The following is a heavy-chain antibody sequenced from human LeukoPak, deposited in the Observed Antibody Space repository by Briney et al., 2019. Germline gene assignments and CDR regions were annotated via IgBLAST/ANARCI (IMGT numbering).Heavy chain of an antibody. CDR2: IGSYGDYI. CDR1: GFTFSTSY. Sequence: PGGSLRLSCAAAGFTFSTSYMSWVRQAPGKGLEWVSSIGSYGDYIFYADSVKGRFTMSRDNADDSLYLQMNSLRAEDTAVYYCARPFRTYCGGDCYRTFDYWGQGTLVTVSS. J-gene: IGHJ4*02. CDR3: ARPFRTYCGGDCYRTFDY. V-gene: IGHV3-21*01. D-gene: IGHD2-21*02.